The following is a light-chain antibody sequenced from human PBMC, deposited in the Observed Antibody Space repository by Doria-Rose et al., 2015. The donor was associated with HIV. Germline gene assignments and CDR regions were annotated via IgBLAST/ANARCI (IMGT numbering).Light chain of an antibody. J-gene: IGKJ1*01. CDR3: HQYGTSWT. CDR1: QSFSSTY. V-gene: IGKV3-20*01. CDR2: DGS. Sequence: TQSPSTLSVSPGARATLSCRDSQSFSSTYLAWYQQQPGQAPSLLIYDGSTRATGIPDRFSASGSGTDFTLTINRLEPEDFALYYCHQYGTSWTFGQGTKVEI.